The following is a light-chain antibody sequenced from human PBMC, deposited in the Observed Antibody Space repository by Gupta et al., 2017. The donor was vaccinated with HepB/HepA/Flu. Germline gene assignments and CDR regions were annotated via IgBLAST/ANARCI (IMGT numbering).Light chain of an antibody. CDR3: CSYASTYWV. V-gene: IGLV2-11*01. CDR2: DVT. Sequence: SALTQPRSVSGSPGQSVTISCTGTSSDVGGYNYVSWYQQHPGKVPKLMIYDVTKRPSGVPVRFSDSKSGNTASLTISEREAEDEDYYYCCSYASTYWVFGGGTKLTVL. J-gene: IGLJ3*02. CDR1: SSDVGGYNY.